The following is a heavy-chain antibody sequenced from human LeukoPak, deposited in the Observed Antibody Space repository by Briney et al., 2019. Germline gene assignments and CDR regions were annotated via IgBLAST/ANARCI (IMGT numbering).Heavy chain of an antibody. Sequence: PGTSLRLSCAASGFTVSTNYVSWVRQAPGKGLEWVSVIYRSGSTYYADSVKGRFTISRDNSKNTLYLQMNRLRAEDTAVYYCARDSGHDAFDIWGQGTMVTVSS. J-gene: IGHJ3*02. CDR1: GFTVSTNY. CDR2: IYRSGST. V-gene: IGHV3-53*01. CDR3: ARDSGHDAFDI.